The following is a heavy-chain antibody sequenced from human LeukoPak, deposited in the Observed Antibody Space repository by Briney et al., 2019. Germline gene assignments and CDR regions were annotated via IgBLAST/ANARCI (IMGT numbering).Heavy chain of an antibody. V-gene: IGHV3-53*01. Sequence: GGSLRLSCAASGFTVSSNYMSWVRQAPGKGLEWVSVIYSGGSTYYADSVKGRFTISRDNSKNTLYLQMNSLRAEDTAVYYCARELRIAAAGRGFDYWGQGTLVTVSS. CDR3: ARELRIAAAGRGFDY. J-gene: IGHJ4*02. CDR1: GFTVSSNY. D-gene: IGHD6-13*01. CDR2: IYSGGST.